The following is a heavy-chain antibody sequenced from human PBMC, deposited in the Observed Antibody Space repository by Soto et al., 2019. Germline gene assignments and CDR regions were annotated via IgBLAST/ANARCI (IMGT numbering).Heavy chain of an antibody. CDR2: IITIFGTA. J-gene: IGHJ2*01. CDR1: GGTFSSYA. CDR3: AAGVVQQQLDWYFDL. Sequence: QVQLVQSGAEVKKPGSSVKVSCKASGGTFSSYAISWVRQAPGQGLEWMGGIITIFGTANYAQKFQGRVTSTADESTSTAYMERSSLRSEDTAVYYCAAGVVQQQLDWYFDLWGRGTLVTVSS. V-gene: IGHV1-69*12. D-gene: IGHD6-13*01.